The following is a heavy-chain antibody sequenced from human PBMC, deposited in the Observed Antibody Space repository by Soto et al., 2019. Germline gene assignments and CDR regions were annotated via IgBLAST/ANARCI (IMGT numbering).Heavy chain of an antibody. Sequence: QVQLVESGGGVVQPGRSLTLSCVASGFTFSNYGMNWVRQVPGKGLEWVAVIWYDGSQEYYVDSVKGRFTISRDNSRNTLYLQMNNLRAEDTAVYYCEAANYDSSGFYGNYCGQGVLVTVSS. J-gene: IGHJ4*02. V-gene: IGHV3-33*01. CDR2: IWYDGSQE. CDR3: EAANYDSSGFYGNY. CDR1: GFTFSNYG. D-gene: IGHD3-22*01.